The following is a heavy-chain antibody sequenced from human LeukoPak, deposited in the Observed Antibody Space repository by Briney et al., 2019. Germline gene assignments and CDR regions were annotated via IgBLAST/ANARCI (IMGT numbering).Heavy chain of an antibody. D-gene: IGHD4-11*01. CDR1: GVTLSPYG. J-gene: IGHJ5*02. CDR3: ARDLLGSNYIMSLDP. CDR2: IWYDGSNK. V-gene: IGHV3-33*08. Sequence: GGSLRLSCAASGVTLSPYGMHWVRQAPGKGLEWVAVIWYDGSNKFYADFVKGRFTISRDYSKNTLYLQMNSLRTEDTAMYYCARDLLGSNYIMSLDPWGQGTLVTVSS.